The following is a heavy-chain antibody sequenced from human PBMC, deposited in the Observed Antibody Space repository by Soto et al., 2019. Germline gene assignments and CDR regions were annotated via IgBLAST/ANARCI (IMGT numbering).Heavy chain of an antibody. CDR3: ARRSDYGDD. V-gene: IGHV1-18*01. CDR1: GYRFTIYG. J-gene: IGHJ4*02. CDR2: ISTHNGSP. Sequence: QVQLVQSGAEVKKPGASVKVSCRASGYRFTIYGISWVRQAPGQGLEWMGWISTHNGSPNYSQKFQDRLTMTTDASTNTAYMELTGLRSDDTDVYFCARRSDYGDDWGQGSLVVVSS.